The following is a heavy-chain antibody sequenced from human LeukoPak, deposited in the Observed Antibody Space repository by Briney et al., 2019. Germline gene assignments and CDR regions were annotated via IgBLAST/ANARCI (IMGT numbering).Heavy chain of an antibody. Sequence: GGSLRLSCAASGFTFSSYGMHWVRQAPGKGLEWVAVISYDGSNKYYADSVKGRFTISRDNSKNTLYLQMNSLRAEDTAVYYCAKDLYYDFWSGLFDYWGQGTLVTVSS. D-gene: IGHD3-3*01. CDR1: GFTFSSYG. CDR2: ISYDGSNK. J-gene: IGHJ4*02. CDR3: AKDLYYDFWSGLFDY. V-gene: IGHV3-30*18.